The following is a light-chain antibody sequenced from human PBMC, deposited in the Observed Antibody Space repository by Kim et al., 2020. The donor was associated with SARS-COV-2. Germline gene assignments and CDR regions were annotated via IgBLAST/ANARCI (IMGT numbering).Light chain of an antibody. J-gene: IGKJ2*01. CDR2: TIS. V-gene: IGKV2-24*01. CDR3: VQATLFPYT. Sequence: PAAHISYRSCQHLVYSNGNTHLSWLPQRTGQPPRVLIYTISNRFSGVPDRLRGSGAGTDFTVNISRVEAEDVGVYYCVQATLFPYTFGQETKLEI. CDR1: QHLVYSNGNTH.